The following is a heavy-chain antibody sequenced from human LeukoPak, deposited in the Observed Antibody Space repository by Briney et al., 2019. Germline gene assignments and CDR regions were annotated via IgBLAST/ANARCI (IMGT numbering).Heavy chain of an antibody. Sequence: SETLSLTCAVSGGSISSSNWWSWVRQPPGKGLEWIGEIYLSGSTNYNPSLKSRVTISVDKSKNQFSLKLSSVTAADTAVYYCARGRITFGGVIVLDYWGQGTLVTVSS. CDR3: ARGRITFGGVIVLDY. V-gene: IGHV4-4*02. J-gene: IGHJ4*02. CDR2: IYLSGST. CDR1: GGSISSSNW. D-gene: IGHD3-16*02.